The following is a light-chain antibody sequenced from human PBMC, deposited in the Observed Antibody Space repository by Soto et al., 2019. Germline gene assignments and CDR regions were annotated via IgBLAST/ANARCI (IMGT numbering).Light chain of an antibody. J-gene: IGKJ3*01. V-gene: IGKV3-15*01. CDR3: QQYNNWPLFT. CDR2: GAS. CDR1: QSVTTN. Sequence: EIVMTQSPATLSVSPGERATLSCRASQSVTTNLAWYQQKPGQGPRLLIYGASTRATGIPARFSGSGSGTEFTLTISSLQSEDFAVYYCQQYNNWPLFTFGPGTKVDIK.